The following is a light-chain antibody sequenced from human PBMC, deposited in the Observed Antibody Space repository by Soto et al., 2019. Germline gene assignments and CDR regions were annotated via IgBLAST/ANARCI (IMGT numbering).Light chain of an antibody. CDR2: GAS. CDR3: QQYGTSPRT. CDR1: QSVTSNY. Sequence: TQSPGTLSLSPGDTATLSCGASQSVTSNYLAWYQQKAGQPPRLLIYGASTRASGIPDRFSGSGSGTGFTLTIDRLEPEDFAVYYCQQYGTSPRTFGRGTKVEIK. J-gene: IGKJ1*01. V-gene: IGKV3-20*01.